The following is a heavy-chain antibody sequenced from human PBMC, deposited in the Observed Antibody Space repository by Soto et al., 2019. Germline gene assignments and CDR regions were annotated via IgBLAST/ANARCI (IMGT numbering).Heavy chain of an antibody. CDR2: IKTKTDGGTT. CDR3: TTGSTSTKNY. J-gene: IGHJ4*02. CDR1: GFTFSNAW. V-gene: IGHV3-15*01. Sequence: EVQLVESGGGLVIPGGSLRLSCAASGFTFSNAWLSWVRQAPGKGLEWVGRIKTKTDGGTTNYTAPVKGRFTISRDHSKNTLYLQMNSLKIVDTAVYYCTTGSTSTKNYWGQGTLVAVSS. D-gene: IGHD6-6*01.